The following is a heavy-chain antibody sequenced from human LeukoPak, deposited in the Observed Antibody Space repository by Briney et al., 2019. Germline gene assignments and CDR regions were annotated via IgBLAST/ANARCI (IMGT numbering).Heavy chain of an antibody. V-gene: IGHV3-53*01. CDR1: GFTVSSNY. D-gene: IGHD2-15*01. CDR2: IYSGGFT. CDR3: AKDLNQAGGYCSGGSCYSVDH. Sequence: GGSLRLSCAASGFTVSSNYMTWVRLAAGKGLEWVSVIYSGGFTYYADSVKGRFTISRDNSKNTLYLQMNSLRAEDTAVYYCAKDLNQAGGYCSGGSCYSVDHWGQGTLVTVSS. J-gene: IGHJ5*02.